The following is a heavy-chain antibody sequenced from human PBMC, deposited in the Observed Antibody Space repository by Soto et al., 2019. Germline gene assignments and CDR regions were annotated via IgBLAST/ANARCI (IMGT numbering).Heavy chain of an antibody. CDR3: PRGGHVVVVTAALDY. V-gene: IGHV1-46*01. J-gene: IGHJ4*02. D-gene: IGHD2-21*02. CDR2: VNPSGGHT. Sequence: QVQLVQSGAEVKKPGASVKVSCKASGDTFTDYYIHWVRQAPGQGLEWMGTVNPSGGHTTYAQHFLGRMTMTRDTSTSTLYMELTNLTSEDTAVYYCPRGGHVVVVTAALDYWGQGTLVTVSS. CDR1: GDTFTDYY.